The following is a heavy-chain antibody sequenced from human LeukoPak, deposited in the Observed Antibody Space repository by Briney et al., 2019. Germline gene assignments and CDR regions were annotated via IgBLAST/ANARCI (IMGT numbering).Heavy chain of an antibody. Sequence: GASVKASCKTSGYTFTAYYIHWVRQAPGQGLEWMGWINPNSGGTNYEQKFQGRVTMTRATSINTAYMELSRLRSDDTAVYYCARGGSIAVTGTQFDPWGQGTLVTVSS. CDR1: GYTFTAYY. CDR2: INPNSGGT. D-gene: IGHD6-19*01. J-gene: IGHJ5*02. V-gene: IGHV1-2*02. CDR3: ARGGSIAVTGTQFDP.